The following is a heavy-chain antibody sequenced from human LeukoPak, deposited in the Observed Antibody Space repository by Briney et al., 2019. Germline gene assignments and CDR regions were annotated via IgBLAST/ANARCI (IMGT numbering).Heavy chain of an antibody. CDR2: IYYSGST. D-gene: IGHD6-19*01. CDR3: ARHPGWYAAFDI. V-gene: IGHV4-39*01. CDR1: GGSISSSSYY. Sequence: SETLSLTCTVSGGSISSSSYYWGWIRQPPGKGLEWIGSIYYSGSTYYNPSFKSRVTISVDTSKNQFSLKLSSGTAADTAVYYCARHPGWYAAFDIWGQGTMVTVSS. J-gene: IGHJ3*02.